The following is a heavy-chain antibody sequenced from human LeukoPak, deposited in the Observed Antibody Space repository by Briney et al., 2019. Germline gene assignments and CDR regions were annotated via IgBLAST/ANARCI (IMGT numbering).Heavy chain of an antibody. D-gene: IGHD2-2*01. CDR2: IKQDGSEK. CDR3: ARDQRYCSSSSCPWEPFDY. V-gene: IGHV3-7*05. Sequence: PGGSLRLSCAASGFTLSSYWMSWARQAPGKGLEWVANIKQDGSEKYYVDSVKCRFTISRDNAKNSLYLQMNSLRAEDTAVYYCARDQRYCSSSSCPWEPFDYWGQGTLVTVSS. CDR1: GFTLSSYW. J-gene: IGHJ4*02.